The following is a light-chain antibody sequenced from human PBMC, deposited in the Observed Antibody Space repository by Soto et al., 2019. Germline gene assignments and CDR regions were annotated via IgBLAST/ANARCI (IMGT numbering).Light chain of an antibody. J-gene: IGKJ1*01. CDR2: GAS. Sequence: EIVLKLSPGTISLSPGERATLSCRASQSVSSSYLAWYQQKPGQAPRLLIYGASSRATGIPDRFSGSGSGTDFTLTISRLEPEDFAVYYCQQDRTFGQGTKVDIK. V-gene: IGKV3-20*01. CDR1: QSVSSSY. CDR3: QQDRT.